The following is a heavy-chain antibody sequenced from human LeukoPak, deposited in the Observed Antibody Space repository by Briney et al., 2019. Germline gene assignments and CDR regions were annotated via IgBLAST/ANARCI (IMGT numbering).Heavy chain of an antibody. Sequence: SETLSLTCTVSGGSVSSGSYYWSWIRQPPGKGLEWIGYIYYSGSTNYNPSLKSRVTISVDTSKNQFSLKLSSVTAADTAVYYCAGSSGYYIDAFDIWGQGTMVTVSS. CDR2: IYYSGST. D-gene: IGHD3-22*01. J-gene: IGHJ3*02. CDR3: AGSSGYYIDAFDI. V-gene: IGHV4-61*01. CDR1: GGSVSSGSYY.